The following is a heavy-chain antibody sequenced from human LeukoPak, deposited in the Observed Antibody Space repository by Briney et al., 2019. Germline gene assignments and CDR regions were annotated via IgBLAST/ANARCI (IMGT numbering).Heavy chain of an antibody. CDR3: AREGYYYGSGSWDYYYYYGMDV. Sequence: ASVKVSCKASGYTFTGYYMHWVRQAPGQGLEXXXXXXXXXXXTNYAQKFQGRVTMTRDTSISTAYMELSRLRSDDTAVYYCAREGYYYGSGSWDYYYYYGMDVWGQGTTVTVSS. CDR2: XXXXXXXT. J-gene: IGHJ6*02. CDR1: GYTFTGYY. V-gene: IGHV1-2*02. D-gene: IGHD3-10*01.